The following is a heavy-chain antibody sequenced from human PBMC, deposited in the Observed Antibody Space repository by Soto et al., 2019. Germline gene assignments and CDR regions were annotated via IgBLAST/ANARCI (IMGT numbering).Heavy chain of an antibody. D-gene: IGHD2-21*02. V-gene: IGHV4-30-4*08. J-gene: IGHJ6*02. CDR1: GGSISSEYFH. CDR3: AREDDGGDRDYYGLDV. CDR2: IHYTGSI. Sequence: QVQLQQSGPGLVEPSQTLSLTCAVSGGSISSEYFHWTWIRQSPGKGLEWIGYIHYTGSIMYNPSFKSRLTIAVDTTKNQFSLQLTSVTAADTAVYFCAREDDGGDRDYYGLDVWGQGTTVTVSS.